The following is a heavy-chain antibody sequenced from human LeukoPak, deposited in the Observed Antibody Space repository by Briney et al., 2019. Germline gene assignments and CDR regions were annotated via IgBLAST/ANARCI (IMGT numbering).Heavy chain of an antibody. D-gene: IGHD3-22*01. Sequence: GASVKVSCKASGYTFTGDYMHWVRQAPGQGLEWMGWINPDSGGTNFAQKFQGRVTMTRDTSIRTAYMDLSRLRSDDTAVYYCARVYSYDSTGYLGDAYDIWGQGTVVTVSS. J-gene: IGHJ3*02. CDR2: INPDSGGT. CDR1: GYTFTGDY. V-gene: IGHV1-2*02. CDR3: ARVYSYDSTGYLGDAYDI.